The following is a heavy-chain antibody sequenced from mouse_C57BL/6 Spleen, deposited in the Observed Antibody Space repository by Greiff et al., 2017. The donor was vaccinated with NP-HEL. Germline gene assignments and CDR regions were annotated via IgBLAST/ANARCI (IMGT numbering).Heavy chain of an antibody. J-gene: IGHJ3*01. CDR1: GYTFTSYW. CDR2: IDPSDSYT. CDR3: ERYDYDGAY. Sequence: QVQLQQPGAELVRPGTSVKLSCKASGYTFTSYWMHWVKQRPGQGLEWIGVIDPSDSYTNYNQKFKGKATLTVDKSSSTAYMQLSSLTSEDSAVYYCERYDYDGAYWGQGTLVTVSA. D-gene: IGHD2-4*01. V-gene: IGHV1-59*01.